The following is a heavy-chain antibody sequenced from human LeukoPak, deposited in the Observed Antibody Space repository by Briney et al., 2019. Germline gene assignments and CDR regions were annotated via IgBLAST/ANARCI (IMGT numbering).Heavy chain of an antibody. CDR1: GHTFGSYA. D-gene: IGHD3-22*01. V-gene: IGHV1-69*04. Sequence: ASVTVSCMAPGHTFGSYAISWVRQAPGQGLEWMGRTIPILGIAKYAQKFQGRLTITADTSTSTTYMELSSLRSEDTAIYYCASQLLLPFDYWGQGTLVTVSS. CDR3: ASQLLLPFDY. J-gene: IGHJ4*02. CDR2: TIPILGIA.